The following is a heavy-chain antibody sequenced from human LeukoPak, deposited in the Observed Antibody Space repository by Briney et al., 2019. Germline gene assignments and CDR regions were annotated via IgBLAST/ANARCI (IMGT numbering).Heavy chain of an antibody. CDR2: IYSGGSI. CDR3: ARASYYDSSGYIEDY. V-gene: IGHV3-53*01. J-gene: IGHJ4*02. D-gene: IGHD3-22*01. Sequence: GGSLTLFCAASGLTVSSNYMSWVRQAPGKGLEWVSVIYSGGSISYADSVKGRFTISRDNTKNTLYLQMNSLRAEDTAVYYCARASYYDSSGYIEDYWGQGTLVTVSS. CDR1: GLTVSSNY.